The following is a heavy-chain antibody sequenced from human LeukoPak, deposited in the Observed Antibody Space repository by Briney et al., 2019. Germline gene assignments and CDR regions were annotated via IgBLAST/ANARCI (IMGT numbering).Heavy chain of an antibody. V-gene: IGHV1-69*04. CDR3: ARHRGLGTYYFDY. Sequence: ASVKVSCKASGGTFSSYAISWVRQAPGQGLEWMGRITPILGIANYAQKFQGRVTITADKSTSTAYMELSSLRSEDTAVYYCARHRGLGTYYFDYWGQGTLVTVSS. J-gene: IGHJ4*02. CDR2: ITPILGIA. D-gene: IGHD3-10*01. CDR1: GGTFSSYA.